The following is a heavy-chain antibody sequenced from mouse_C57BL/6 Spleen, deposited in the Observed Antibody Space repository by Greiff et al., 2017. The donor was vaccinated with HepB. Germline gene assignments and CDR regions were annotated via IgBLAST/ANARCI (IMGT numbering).Heavy chain of an antibody. J-gene: IGHJ4*01. D-gene: IGHD1-1*01. Sequence: EVQLQQSGTVLARPGASVKMSCKTSGYTFTSYWMHWVKQRPGQGLEWIGAIYPGNSDTSYNQKFKGKAKLTAATSASTAYMELSSLTNEDSAVYYCTRSPLLSRAMDYWGQGTSVTVSS. V-gene: IGHV1-5*01. CDR2: IYPGNSDT. CDR1: GYTFTSYW. CDR3: TRSPLLSRAMDY.